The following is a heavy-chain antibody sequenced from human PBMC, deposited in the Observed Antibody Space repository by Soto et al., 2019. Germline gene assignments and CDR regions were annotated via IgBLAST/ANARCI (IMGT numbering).Heavy chain of an antibody. J-gene: IGHJ4*02. Sequence: EAQLVESGGGLVQPGRSLRLSCAGSGFIFDDFAIHWVRQAPGKGLEWVSGISWNSDSIGYADSVKGRFTISRDNAKNALYSQMNSLRVEDTALYYCTKVGGLYDFWSGPLHFDLWGQGTLVTVSS. CDR3: TKVGGLYDFWSGPLHFDL. CDR1: GFIFDDFA. D-gene: IGHD3-3*01. V-gene: IGHV3-9*01. CDR2: ISWNSDSI.